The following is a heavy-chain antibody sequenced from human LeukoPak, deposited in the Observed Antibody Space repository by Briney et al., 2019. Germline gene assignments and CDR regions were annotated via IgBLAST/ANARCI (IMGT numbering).Heavy chain of an antibody. CDR3: ARDESTVVTNYYYYYMDV. J-gene: IGHJ6*03. CDR2: IKQDGGEK. D-gene: IGHD4-23*01. Sequence: GGSLRLSCAASGFTFSSYGMHWVRQAPGKGLEWVANIKQDGGEKYYVDSVKGRFTISRDNAKNSLYLQMNSLRAEDTAVYYCARDESTVVTNYYYYYMDVWGKGTTVTVSS. V-gene: IGHV3-7*01. CDR1: GFTFSSYG.